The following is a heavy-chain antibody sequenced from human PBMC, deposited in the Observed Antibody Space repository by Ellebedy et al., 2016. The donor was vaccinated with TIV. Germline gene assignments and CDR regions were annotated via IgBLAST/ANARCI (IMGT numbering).Heavy chain of an antibody. V-gene: IGHV4-4*07. CDR3: ARERYSSTWYGAFDF. Sequence: SETLSLXXTVSGASISSHYWSWIRQSAGKGLEWLGRIYGSGVAHYNPSFESRVTMSEDTSKNQVSLRLTSVSAADAAIYYCARERYSSTWYGAFDFWGQGTVVTVSS. CDR2: IYGSGVA. J-gene: IGHJ3*01. D-gene: IGHD6-13*01. CDR1: GASISSHY.